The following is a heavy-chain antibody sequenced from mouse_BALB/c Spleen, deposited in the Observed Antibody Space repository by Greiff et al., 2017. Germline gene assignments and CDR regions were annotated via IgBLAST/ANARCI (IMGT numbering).Heavy chain of an antibody. CDR3: ARGGTVVATKDYFDY. J-gene: IGHJ2*01. CDR1: GFSLTSYG. Sequence: VQLVESGPGLVAPSQSLSITCTVSGFSLTSYGVHWVRQPPGKGLEWLGVIWAGGSTNYNSALMSRLSISKDNSKSQVFLKMNSLQTDDTAMYYCARGGTVVATKDYFDYWGQGTTLTVSS. D-gene: IGHD1-1*01. V-gene: IGHV2-9*02. CDR2: IWAGGST.